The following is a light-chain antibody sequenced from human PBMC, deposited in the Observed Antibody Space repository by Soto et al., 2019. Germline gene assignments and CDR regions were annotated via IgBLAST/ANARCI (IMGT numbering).Light chain of an antibody. V-gene: IGLV2-23*02. J-gene: IGLJ1*01. CDR2: EVT. CDR3: SSYAGSSTPYV. Sequence: QSALTQPASVSGSPGQSITISCTGTSGDIGSYNRVSWYQQHPGKAPKLIIYEVTDRPSGVSNRFSGSKSGNTASLTISGLQAEDEAEYYCSSYAGSSTPYVFGTGTKLTVL. CDR1: SGDIGSYNR.